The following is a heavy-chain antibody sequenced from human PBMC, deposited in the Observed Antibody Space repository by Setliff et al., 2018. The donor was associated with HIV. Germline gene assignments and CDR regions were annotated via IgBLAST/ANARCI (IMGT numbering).Heavy chain of an antibody. CDR1: GYSFNDYA. CDR3: ARGHSSSAYDAYDI. CDR2: INVDTANT. Sequence: ASVKVSCKASGYSFNDYAMHWVRQAPGQRLEWMGWINVDTANTKYSQKFQERVTITRDTTANTVYMELSSLRSEDTAVYYCARGHSSSAYDAYDIWGQGTMVTVSS. V-gene: IGHV1-3*01. J-gene: IGHJ3*02. D-gene: IGHD6-6*01.